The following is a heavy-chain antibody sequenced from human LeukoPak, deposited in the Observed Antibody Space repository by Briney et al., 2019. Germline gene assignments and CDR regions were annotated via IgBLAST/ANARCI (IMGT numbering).Heavy chain of an antibody. D-gene: IGHD4-17*01. V-gene: IGHV5-51*01. CDR2: IYPGDSDT. J-gene: IGHJ3*02. CDR3: ASRETTVTTSAFDI. Sequence: GESLRISCKGSGYSFTSYCIGWVRQMPGKGLEWMGTIYPGDSDTRYSPSFQGQVTISADKSISTAYLQWSSLKASDTAMYYCASRETTVTTSAFDIWAKGQWSPSLQ. CDR1: GYSFTSYC.